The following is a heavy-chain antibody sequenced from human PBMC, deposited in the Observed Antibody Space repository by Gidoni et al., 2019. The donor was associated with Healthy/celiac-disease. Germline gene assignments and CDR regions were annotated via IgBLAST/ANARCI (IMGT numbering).Heavy chain of an antibody. Sequence: QVQLQESGPGLVKPSETLSLTCTASGYSISSGYYWGWIRQPPGKGLAWIGRIYHSGSTYYNPSLKSRGTISVDTSKNQFSRKLSSVTAADTAVYYCAREGADIVVVPAATDYYYYGMDVWGQGTTVTVSS. J-gene: IGHJ6*02. CDR2: IYHSGST. V-gene: IGHV4-38-2*02. D-gene: IGHD2-2*01. CDR1: GYSISSGYY. CDR3: AREGADIVVVPAATDYYYYGMDV.